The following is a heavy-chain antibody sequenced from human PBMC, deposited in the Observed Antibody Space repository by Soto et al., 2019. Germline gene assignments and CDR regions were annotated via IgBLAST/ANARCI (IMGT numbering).Heavy chain of an antibody. CDR3: ASGYSYGYDDPFDY. D-gene: IGHD5-18*01. V-gene: IGHV4-59*01. Sequence: QVQLQESGPGLVKPSETLSLTCTVSSGSISSYYWSWIRQPPGKGLEWIGYIYYSGSTNYNPSLKSRVTISVDTSKNQFSLKLSSVTAADTAVYYCASGYSYGYDDPFDYWGQGTLVTVSS. CDR1: SGSISSYY. J-gene: IGHJ4*02. CDR2: IYYSGST.